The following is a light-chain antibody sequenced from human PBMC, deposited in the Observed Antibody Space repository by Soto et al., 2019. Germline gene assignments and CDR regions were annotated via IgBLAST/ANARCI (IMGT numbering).Light chain of an antibody. V-gene: IGKV1-9*01. CDR3: QQRRNPPIT. J-gene: IGKJ5*01. CDR2: TAS. Sequence: DIQLTQSPSFLSASIGDKVTITCRASQGISNLLAWYQQKPGEAPKLMVHTASTLQSGVPSRFSGSGSGTEFSFTISGLQPEDFATYYCQQRRNPPITFGQGTRLEIK. CDR1: QGISNL.